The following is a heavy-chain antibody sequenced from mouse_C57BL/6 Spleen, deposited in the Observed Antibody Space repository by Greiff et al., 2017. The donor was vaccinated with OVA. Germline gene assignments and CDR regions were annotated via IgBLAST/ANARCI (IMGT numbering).Heavy chain of an antibody. CDR3: GRDGLGRGYVEG. CDR2: INPSNGGT. Sequence: VQLQQPGTELVKPGASVKLSCKASGYTFTSSSMHWVKQRPGQSLEWIGNINPSNGGTNYNEKFKRKATLTVDKSSSSADMQLSSLTSEDADVYSSGRDGLGRGYVEGRGQAATLT. D-gene: IGHD2-2*01. J-gene: IGHJ2*01. CDR1: GYTFTSSS. V-gene: IGHV1-53*01.